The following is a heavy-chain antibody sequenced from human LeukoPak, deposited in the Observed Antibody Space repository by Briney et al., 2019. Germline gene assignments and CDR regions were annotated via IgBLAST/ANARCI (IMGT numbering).Heavy chain of an antibody. V-gene: IGHV1-2*05. CDR1: GYTFTGYY. D-gene: IGHD6-19*01. J-gene: IGHJ4*02. CDR2: INPNSGGT. CDR3: ARWAVAGSDY. Sequence: ASVKVSCKASGYTFTGYYMHWVRQAPGQGLEWMGRINPNSGGTNYAQKFQGRVTMTRDTSISTADMELRSLRSDDTVVYYCARWAVAGSDYWGQGTLVTVSS.